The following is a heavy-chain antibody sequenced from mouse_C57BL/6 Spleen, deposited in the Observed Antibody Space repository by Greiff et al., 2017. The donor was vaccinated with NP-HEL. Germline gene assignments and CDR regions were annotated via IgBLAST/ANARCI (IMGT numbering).Heavy chain of an antibody. J-gene: IGHJ1*03. CDR1: GYAFSSYW. D-gene: IGHD1-1*01. CDR3: ARAEYYGSSTGYFDV. CDR2: IYPGDGDT. V-gene: IGHV1-80*01. Sequence: VQLHQSGAELVKPGASVKISCKASGYAFSSYWMNWVKQRPGKGLEWIGQIYPGDGDTNYNGKFKGKATLTADKSSSTAYMQLSSLTSEDSAVYFCARAEYYGSSTGYFDVWGTGTTVTVSS.